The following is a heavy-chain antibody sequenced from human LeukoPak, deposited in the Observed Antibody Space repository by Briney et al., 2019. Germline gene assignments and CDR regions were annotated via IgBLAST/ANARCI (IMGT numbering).Heavy chain of an antibody. D-gene: IGHD2-15*01. Sequence: PGGSLRLSCAASGFTFSSYALSWGRQAPGKGVGWVSTISGSGGSTYSADSVKGRFTISRDNSKNTLYLQMNSLRVEDTAVYYCAKSQGWSVAATLVLDCWGQGTMVTVSS. CDR1: GFTFSSYA. J-gene: IGHJ3*01. CDR3: AKSQGWSVAATLVLDC. V-gene: IGHV3-23*01. CDR2: ISGSGGST.